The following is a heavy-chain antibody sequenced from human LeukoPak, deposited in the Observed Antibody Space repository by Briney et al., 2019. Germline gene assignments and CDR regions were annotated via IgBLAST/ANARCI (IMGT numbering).Heavy chain of an antibody. J-gene: IGHJ4*02. D-gene: IGHD3-9*01. CDR2: INHSGST. CDR1: GGSFSGYY. V-gene: IGHV4-34*01. CDR3: ARVGILRYFDWLLSGHSLFDY. Sequence: SETLSLTCAVYGGSFSGYYWSWIRQPPGKGLEWIGEINHSGSTNYNPSLKSRVTISVDTSKNQFSLKLSSVTAADTAVYYCARVGILRYFDWLLSGHSLFDYWGQGTLVTVSS.